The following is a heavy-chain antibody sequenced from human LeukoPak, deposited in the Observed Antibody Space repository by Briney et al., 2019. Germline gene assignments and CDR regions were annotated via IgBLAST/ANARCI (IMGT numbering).Heavy chain of an antibody. J-gene: IGHJ5*02. V-gene: IGHV3-33*01. D-gene: IGHD6-13*01. CDR1: GFTFSSYG. CDR3: ARDDSSSWNNWFDP. Sequence: GGSLRLSCAASGFTFSSYGMHWVRQAPGKGLEWVAVIWYDGSNKYYADSVKGRFTISRDNSKNTLYLQMNSLRAEDTAVYYCARDDSSSWNNWFDPWGQGTLVTVYS. CDR2: IWYDGSNK.